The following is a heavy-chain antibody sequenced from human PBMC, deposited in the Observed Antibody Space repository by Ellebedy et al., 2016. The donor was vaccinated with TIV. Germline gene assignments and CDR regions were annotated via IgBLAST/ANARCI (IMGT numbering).Heavy chain of an antibody. CDR2: IKQDGSEK. CDR3: ARDWGGSGSYSFDY. D-gene: IGHD3-10*01. CDR1: GFTFSSYW. V-gene: IGHV3-7*01. J-gene: IGHJ4*02. Sequence: GESLKISCAASGFTFSSYWMSWVRQAPGKGLEWVANIKQDGSEKYYVDSVKGRFTISRDNAKNSLYLQMNSLRAEDTAVYYCARDWGGSGSYSFDYWGQGTLVTVSS.